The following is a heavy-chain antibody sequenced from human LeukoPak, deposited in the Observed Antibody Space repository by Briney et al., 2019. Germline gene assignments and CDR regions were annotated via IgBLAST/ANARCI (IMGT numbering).Heavy chain of an antibody. CDR3: AKIPGDGYNSGFDY. D-gene: IGHD5-24*01. CDR2: ISWNSGSI. CDR1: GLTFDDYA. V-gene: IGHV3-9*01. J-gene: IGHJ4*02. Sequence: GRYLRLSCAASGLTFDDYAMHWVRQAPGKGLEWVSGISWNSGSIGYADSVKGRFTISRDNAKNSLYLQMNSLRAEDTALYYCAKIPGDGYNSGFDYWGQGTLVTVSS.